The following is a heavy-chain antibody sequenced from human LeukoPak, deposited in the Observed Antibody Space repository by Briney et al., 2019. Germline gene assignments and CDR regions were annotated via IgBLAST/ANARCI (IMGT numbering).Heavy chain of an antibody. J-gene: IGHJ4*02. CDR1: GFTFSSYA. D-gene: IGHD5-24*01. CDR2: ISGRGSNT. V-gene: IGHV3-23*01. Sequence: PGGSLRLSCAASGFTFSSYAMSWVRQAPGEGLEWVSAISGRGSNTYYADSVKGRLTISRDNSKNTVYLQMNSLRPEDTSVYFCAREGDARMSRRIDSWGQGTLVTVSS. CDR3: AREGDARMSRRIDS.